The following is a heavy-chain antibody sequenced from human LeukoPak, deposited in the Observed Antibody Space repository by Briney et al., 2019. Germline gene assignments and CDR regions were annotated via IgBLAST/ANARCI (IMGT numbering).Heavy chain of an antibody. CDR3: TRGSGRYVMVDW. CDR1: GFIFSNYG. CDR2: ISASGSAT. D-gene: IGHD6-19*01. V-gene: IGHV3-23*01. Sequence: GGSLRLSCAASGFIFSNYGMNWVRQAPGKGLEWVAAISASGSATSYADSVRGRFTISRDNSKSTTYLQMNSLRAEDTAVYYCTRGSGRYVMVDWWGQGTLVTVSS. J-gene: IGHJ4*02.